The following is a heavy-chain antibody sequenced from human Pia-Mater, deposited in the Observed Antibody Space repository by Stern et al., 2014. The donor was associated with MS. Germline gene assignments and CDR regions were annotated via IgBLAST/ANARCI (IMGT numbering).Heavy chain of an antibody. CDR3: ARGSAWGSDAFDI. Sequence: VQLVQSGSDLKNLGASVKVLCQASGYTFTNYAMNWVLQAPGQGLEWMGWINTNTGNPTYVQGFTGRFVFSLDTSVSTAYLQISRLKAEDTAVYYRARGSAWGSDAFDIWGQGTMVTVSS. CDR1: GYTFTNYA. J-gene: IGHJ3*02. D-gene: IGHD3-16*01. CDR2: INTNTGNP. V-gene: IGHV7-4-1*02.